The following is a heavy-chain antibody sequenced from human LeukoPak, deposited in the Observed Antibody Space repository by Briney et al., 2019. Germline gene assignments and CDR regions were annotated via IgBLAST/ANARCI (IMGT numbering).Heavy chain of an antibody. CDR1: GFTFSSYE. J-gene: IGHJ6*02. Sequence: GGSLRLSCAASGFTFSSYEMNWVRQAPGKGLEWVSYISSSGSTIYYADSVKGRFTISRDNAKNSLYLQMNSLRAEDTAVYYCARDWRVMTTVTTFYYYGMDVWGQGTTVTVSS. V-gene: IGHV3-48*03. CDR2: ISSSGSTI. D-gene: IGHD4-17*01. CDR3: ARDWRVMTTVTTFYYYGMDV.